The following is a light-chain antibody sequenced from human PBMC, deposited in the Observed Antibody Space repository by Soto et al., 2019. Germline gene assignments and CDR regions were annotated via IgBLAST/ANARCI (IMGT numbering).Light chain of an antibody. CDR1: QSICKH. CDR2: GAS. V-gene: IGKV1-39*01. Sequence: DIRVTQSPSVLSASVGDRVTITCRASQSICKHLNWYQQKPGKAPKFLIYGASTLQSGVSSRFTGSGSGTDFTLTVNSLQAEDFATYYCQQGYSSPATFGQGTRREIK. CDR3: QQGYSSPAT. J-gene: IGKJ5*01.